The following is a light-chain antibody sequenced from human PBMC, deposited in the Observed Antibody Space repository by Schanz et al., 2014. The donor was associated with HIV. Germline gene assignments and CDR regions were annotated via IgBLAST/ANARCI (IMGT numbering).Light chain of an antibody. J-gene: IGLJ2*01. V-gene: IGLV1-40*01. CDR3: AAWDVNLNGPV. CDR1: SSNIGAGYD. CDR2: GNN. Sequence: QAVVTQPPSVSGAPGQRVTISCTGSSSNIGAGYDVHWYLQLPGTAPKLLIYGNNNRPSGVPDRFSGPKSGTSASLAISGLQSEDEADYYCAAWDVNLNGPVFGGGTKVTVL.